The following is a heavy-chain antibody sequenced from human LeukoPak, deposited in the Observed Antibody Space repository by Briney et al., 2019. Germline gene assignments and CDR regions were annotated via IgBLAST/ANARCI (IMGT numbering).Heavy chain of an antibody. CDR3: ARDPPYYYDSSGYHQAP. J-gene: IGHJ5*02. D-gene: IGHD3-22*01. CDR1: GGSISSCGYY. CDR2: IYYSGST. Sequence: SETLSLTCAVSGGSISSCGYYWSWIRQHPGKGLEWIGYIYYSGSTYYNPSLKSRVTISVDTSKNQFSLKLSSGTAADTAVYYCARDPPYYYDSSGYHQAPWGQGTLVTVSS. V-gene: IGHV4-31*11.